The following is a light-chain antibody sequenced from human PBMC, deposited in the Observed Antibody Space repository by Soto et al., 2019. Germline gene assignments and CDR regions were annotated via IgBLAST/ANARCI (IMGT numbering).Light chain of an antibody. CDR2: DVS. CDR3: CSYAGGSYV. V-gene: IGLV2-11*01. Sequence: QSVLTQPRSVSGSPGQSVAISCTGTSSDVGGYNYVSWYQQHPGKAPKLMIYDVSKRPSGVPDRFSGSKSGNTASLTISGLQAEDEADYYCCSYAGGSYVFGTGTKVTV. J-gene: IGLJ1*01. CDR1: SSDVGGYNY.